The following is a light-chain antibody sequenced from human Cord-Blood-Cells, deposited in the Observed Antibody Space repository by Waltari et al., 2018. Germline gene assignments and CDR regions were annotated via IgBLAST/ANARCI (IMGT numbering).Light chain of an antibody. J-gene: IGKJ2*01. V-gene: IGKV3-15*01. CDR2: GAS. CDR3: QQYNNWPPDT. Sequence: EIVMTQSPATLSVSPGERATLSCRASQSVSSNLAWYQQKPGQAPRLSIYGASTRATGFPARFMRSGSDTEFTLTISSLQSEDFAGYYCQQYNNWPPDTFGQGTKLEIK. CDR1: QSVSSN.